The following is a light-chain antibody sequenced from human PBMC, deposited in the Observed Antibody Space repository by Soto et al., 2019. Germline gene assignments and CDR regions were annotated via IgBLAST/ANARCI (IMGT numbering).Light chain of an antibody. CDR2: SNN. J-gene: IGLJ3*02. CDR1: NSNIGTNT. V-gene: IGLV1-44*01. Sequence: QSVLTQPPSASGTPGQGVTISCSGSNSNIGTNTVNWYQQLPGTAPKLLIYSNNRRPSGVPDRFSGSKSGTSASLAISGLQSEDEADYHCAAWDDSLNVWVFGGGTQLTVL. CDR3: AAWDDSLNVWV.